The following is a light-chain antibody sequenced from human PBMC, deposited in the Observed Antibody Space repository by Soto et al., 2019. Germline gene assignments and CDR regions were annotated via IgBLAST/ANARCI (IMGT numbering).Light chain of an antibody. J-gene: IGKJ1*01. Sequence: EVVMTQSPAALSVXPGERATLSCRASQSINSNLAWYQQKPGQAPRLLVYGASTMATGIPARFSGTGSGTEFTLTISSLQSEDFAVYYCQQYNTWPGWTFGQGTKVDIK. CDR2: GAS. CDR3: QQYNTWPGWT. V-gene: IGKV3-15*01. CDR1: QSINSN.